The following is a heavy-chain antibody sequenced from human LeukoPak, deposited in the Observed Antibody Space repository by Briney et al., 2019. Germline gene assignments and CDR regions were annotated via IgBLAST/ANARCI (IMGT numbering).Heavy chain of an antibody. CDR3: GRHRPQVDPIDR. D-gene: IGHD5-12*01. V-gene: IGHV4-39*01. CDR1: GDFIGSSSYY. Sequence: SETLSLTCTVSGDFIGSSSYYWAWIRQSPGKGLEWLGSVFHSGGTYYNPSLRSRVTVSVATSKNQFSLKVFYVTAADTAVYYCGRHRPQVDPIDRWGQGILVTVSS. CDR2: VFHSGGT. J-gene: IGHJ5*02.